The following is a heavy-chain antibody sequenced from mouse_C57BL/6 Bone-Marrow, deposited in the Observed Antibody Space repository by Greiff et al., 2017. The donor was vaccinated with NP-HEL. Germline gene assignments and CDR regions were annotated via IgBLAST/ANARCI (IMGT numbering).Heavy chain of an antibody. D-gene: IGHD2-5*01. Sequence: EVKVVESGEGLVKPGGSLKLSCAASGFTFSSYAMSWVRQTPEKRLEWVAYISSGGDYIYYADTVKGRFTISRDNARNTLYLQMSSLKSEDTAMYYCTRYYSNGYYFDYWGQGTTLTVSS. V-gene: IGHV5-9-1*02. CDR2: ISSGGDYI. CDR3: TRYYSNGYYFDY. CDR1: GFTFSSYA. J-gene: IGHJ2*01.